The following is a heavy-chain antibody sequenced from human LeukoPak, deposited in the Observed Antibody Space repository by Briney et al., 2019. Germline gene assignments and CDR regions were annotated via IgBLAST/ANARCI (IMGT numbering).Heavy chain of an antibody. CDR1: GGSISSGSYY. V-gene: IGHV4-61*02. CDR3: ARETYDSSGRPFYNWFDP. CDR2: IYTSGST. D-gene: IGHD3-22*01. J-gene: IGHJ5*02. Sequence: SQTLSLTCTVSGGSISSGSYYWSWIRQPAGKGLEWLGRIYTSGSTNYNPSLKSRVTISVDTSKNQFSLKLSSVTAADTAVYYCARETYDSSGRPFYNWFDPWGQGTLVTVSS.